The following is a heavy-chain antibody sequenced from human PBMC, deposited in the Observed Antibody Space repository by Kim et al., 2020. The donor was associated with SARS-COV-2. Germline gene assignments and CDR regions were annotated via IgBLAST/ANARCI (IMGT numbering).Heavy chain of an antibody. CDR3: ASRRYYIDF. D-gene: IGHD1-20*01. V-gene: IGHV3-48*02. J-gene: IGHJ4*02. CDR1: GFTFSNYA. CDR2: ISSTGSNI. Sequence: GGSLRLSCAASGFTFSNYAMTWVRQAPGKGLEWVSIISSTGSNIYYADSVEGRFTISRDNAKNSVYLQMNSLRDEDTAMYYCASRRYYIDFRGQGAMVTVS.